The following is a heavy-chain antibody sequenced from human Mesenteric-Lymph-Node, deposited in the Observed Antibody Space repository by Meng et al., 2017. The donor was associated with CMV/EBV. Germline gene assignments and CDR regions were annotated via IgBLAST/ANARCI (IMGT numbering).Heavy chain of an antibody. CDR1: GGSFSGYY. J-gene: IGHJ4*02. CDR2: INHSGST. D-gene: IGHD3-22*01. V-gene: IGHV4-34*09. Sequence: VYGGSFSGYYWSWIRQPPGKGLEWIGEINHSGSTNYNPSLKSRVTMSVDTSKNQFSLKLSSVTAADTAVYYCARNYYDSSGYYSFDYWGQGTLVTVSS. CDR3: ARNYYDSSGYYSFDY.